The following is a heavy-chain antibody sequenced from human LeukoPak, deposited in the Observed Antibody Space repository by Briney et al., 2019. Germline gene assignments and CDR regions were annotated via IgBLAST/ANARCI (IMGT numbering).Heavy chain of an antibody. CDR2: INHSGST. Sequence: SETLSLTCAVYGGSFSGYYWSWIRRPPGKGLEWIGEINHSGSTNYNPSLKSRVTISVDTSKNQFSLKLSSVTAADTAVYYCARGLVMDVWAKGPRSPSPQ. V-gene: IGHV4-34*01. J-gene: IGHJ6*04. D-gene: IGHD2-8*02. CDR1: GGSFSGYY. CDR3: ARGLVMDV.